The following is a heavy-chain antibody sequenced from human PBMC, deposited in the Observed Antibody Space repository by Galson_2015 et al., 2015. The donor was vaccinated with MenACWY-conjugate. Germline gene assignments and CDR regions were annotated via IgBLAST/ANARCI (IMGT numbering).Heavy chain of an antibody. V-gene: IGHV7-4-1*02. CDR2: INTNTGNP. CDR1: GYTFTSYA. Sequence: SVKVSCKASGYTFTSYAMNWVRQAPGQGLEWMGWINTNTGNPTYAQGFTGRFVFSLDTSVSTAYLQISSLKAEDTAVYYCAGYCSSTSCPHTPWYYYGMDVRGQGTTVTVSS. CDR3: AGYCSSTSCPHTPWYYYGMDV. J-gene: IGHJ6*02. D-gene: IGHD2-2*01.